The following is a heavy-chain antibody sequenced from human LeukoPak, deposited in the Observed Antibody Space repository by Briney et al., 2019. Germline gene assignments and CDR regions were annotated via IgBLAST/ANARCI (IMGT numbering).Heavy chain of an antibody. V-gene: IGHV3-23*01. Sequence: HTGGSLRLSCVASGFTFSXYAMSWVRQAPGKGLGWVSAIWXXXXXXXXXXXXXXXXTXXRDXSKNTLYLQMNSLRAEDTAVYYWAAWALWECFWGQGTLGTVSS. CDR1: GFTFSXYA. CDR3: AAWALWECF. D-gene: IGHD3-16*01. J-gene: IGHJ1*01. CDR2: IWXXXXXX.